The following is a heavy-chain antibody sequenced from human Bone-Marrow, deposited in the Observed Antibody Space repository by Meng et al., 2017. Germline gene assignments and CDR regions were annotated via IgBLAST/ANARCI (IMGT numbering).Heavy chain of an antibody. CDR2: VYHRGDT. CDR1: GDSISSDIW. J-gene: IGHJ4*02. Sequence: QVQLQESGPGLVKPSGTLSLTCTVSGDSISSDIWWSWVRQPPGKGLEWIGEVYHRGDTNYNPSLKSRVDISVDTSKNQFSLKLSSVTAADTAVYYCARYDSSGLDHWGQGTLVTVSS. V-gene: IGHV4-4*02. CDR3: ARYDSSGLDH. D-gene: IGHD3-22*01.